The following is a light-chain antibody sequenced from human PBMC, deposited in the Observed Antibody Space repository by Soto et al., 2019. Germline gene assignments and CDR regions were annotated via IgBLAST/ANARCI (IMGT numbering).Light chain of an antibody. CDR3: QTWGTGIRV. CDR1: SGHSNYA. CDR2: VNSDGSH. V-gene: IGLV4-69*01. J-gene: IGLJ1*01. Sequence: QLVLTQSPSASASLGASVKLTCTLSSGHSNYAIAWHQQQPEKGPRYLMKVNSDGSHRKGDGIPDRFSGSSSGAQRYLTISSLQSEDEADYYCQTWGTGIRVFGTGTRSPS.